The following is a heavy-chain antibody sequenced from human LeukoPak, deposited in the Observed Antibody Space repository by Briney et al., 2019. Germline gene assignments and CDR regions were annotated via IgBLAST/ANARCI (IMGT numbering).Heavy chain of an antibody. CDR2: ISGSGRST. V-gene: IGHV3-23*01. D-gene: IGHD6-19*01. CDR1: GFTFSNYV. Sequence: GGSLRLSCVASGFTFSNYVMNWVRQAPGKGLEWVSGISGSGRSTYYADSVKGRFTISRHSSKNTLYLQMNSLRAEDTAVYYCAKDDSGWHPLGLDNWGQGTLVTVSS. CDR3: AKDDSGWHPLGLDN. J-gene: IGHJ4*02.